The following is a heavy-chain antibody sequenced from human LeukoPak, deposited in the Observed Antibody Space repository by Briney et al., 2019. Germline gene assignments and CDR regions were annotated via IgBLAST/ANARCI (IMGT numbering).Heavy chain of an antibody. CDR3: ARDIIDLPVTMVRGELIGFDY. D-gene: IGHD3-10*01. J-gene: IGHJ4*02. CDR2: IIPIFGTA. V-gene: IGHV1-69*05. CDR1: GGTFTSYA. Sequence: SVKVSCKASGGTFTSYAISWVRQAPGQGLEWMGRIIPIFGTANYAQKFQGRVTITTDESTSTAYMELSSLRSEDTAVYYCARDIIDLPVTMVRGELIGFDYWGQGTLVTVSS.